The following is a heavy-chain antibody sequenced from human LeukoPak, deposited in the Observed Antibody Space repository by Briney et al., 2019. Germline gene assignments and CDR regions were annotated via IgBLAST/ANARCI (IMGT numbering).Heavy chain of an antibody. CDR3: ARAAPGPLNDY. J-gene: IGHJ4*02. V-gene: IGHV1-46*01. CDR2: INPSGGST. Sequence: GASVKVSCKASGYTFTSYYMHWVRQAPGQGLEWMGIINPSGGSTSYAQKFQGRVTMTRDMSTGTVYMELSSLRSEDTAIYYCARAAPGPLNDYWGQGTLVTVSS. CDR1: GYTFTSYY.